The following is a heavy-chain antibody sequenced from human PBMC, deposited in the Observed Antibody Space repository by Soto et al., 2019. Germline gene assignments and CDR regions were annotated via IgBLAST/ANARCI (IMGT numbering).Heavy chain of an antibody. V-gene: IGHV1-18*01. CDR3: ARAGELPYYYYGMDV. CDR2: VSGYNGNT. J-gene: IGHJ6*02. CDR1: GYTFTTSG. D-gene: IGHD1-7*01. Sequence: QVQLVQSGGEVKKPGASVKVSCKASGYTFTTSGVSWVRQAPGQGLEWMGWVSGYNGNTKYEEKFYDRVTMTTDTSTSTAYLELRSLTTDDTAVYYCARAGELPYYYYGMDVWGQGTTVIVSS.